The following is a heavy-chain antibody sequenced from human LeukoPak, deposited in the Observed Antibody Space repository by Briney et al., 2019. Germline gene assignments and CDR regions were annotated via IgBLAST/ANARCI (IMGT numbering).Heavy chain of an antibody. V-gene: IGHV1-18*01. CDR1: GYTFTSYG. CDR3: ARDNSVGDYAWWFDP. D-gene: IGHD1-26*01. CDR2: ISAYNGNT. Sequence: ASVKVSCKASGYTFTSYGISWVRQAPGQGLEWMGWISAYNGNTNYAQKLQGRVTMTTDTSTSTAYMELRSLRSDDTAVYFCARDNSVGDYAWWFDPWGQGTLVTVSS. J-gene: IGHJ5*02.